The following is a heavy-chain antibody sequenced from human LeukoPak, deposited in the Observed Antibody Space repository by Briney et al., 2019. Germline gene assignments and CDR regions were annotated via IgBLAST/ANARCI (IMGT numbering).Heavy chain of an antibody. CDR1: GYTFTSYG. Sequence: GASVKVSCKASGYTFTSYGISWVRQAPGQGLEWMGWISAYNGNTNYAQKLQGRVTMTTDTSTSTAYMELRSLRSDDTAVYYCARGTYYDFWSGYHFDYWGQGTLVTVSS. D-gene: IGHD3-3*01. V-gene: IGHV1-18*01. CDR3: ARGTYYDFWSGYHFDY. J-gene: IGHJ4*02. CDR2: ISAYNGNT.